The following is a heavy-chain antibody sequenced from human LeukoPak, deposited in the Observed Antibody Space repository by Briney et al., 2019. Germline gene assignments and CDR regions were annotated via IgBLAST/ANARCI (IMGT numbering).Heavy chain of an antibody. Sequence: ASVKVSCKASGYTFTGYYMHWVRQAPGQGLEWMGWINPNSGGTNYAQKFQGRVTMTRDTSISTAYMELSRLRSDDTAVYYCARGDYYYDSSGYYFPSYGGQGTLVTVSS. J-gene: IGHJ4*02. CDR1: GYTFTGYY. CDR2: INPNSGGT. D-gene: IGHD3-22*01. V-gene: IGHV1-2*02. CDR3: ARGDYYYDSSGYYFPSY.